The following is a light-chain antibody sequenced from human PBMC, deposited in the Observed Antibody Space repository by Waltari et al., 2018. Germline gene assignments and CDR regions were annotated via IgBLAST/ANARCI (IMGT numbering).Light chain of an antibody. V-gene: IGKV3-15*01. CDR1: QSVSSN. CDR2: GAS. J-gene: IGKJ1*01. Sequence: EIVMTQSPATLPVSPGKRATLSCRASQSVSSNLAWYQQKPGQPPRLLIFGASTRATGIPARFSGSGSGTEFTLTISSMQSEDFAVYYCQQYNNWPRTFGQGTKVEIK. CDR3: QQYNNWPRT.